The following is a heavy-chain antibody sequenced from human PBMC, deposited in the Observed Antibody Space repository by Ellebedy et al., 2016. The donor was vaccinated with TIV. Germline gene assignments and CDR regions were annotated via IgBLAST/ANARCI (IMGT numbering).Heavy chain of an antibody. V-gene: IGHV3-30*04. CDR1: GFTFSRHT. Sequence: GGSLRLSCAASGFTFSRHTMHWVRQDPDKGLGWVAVMSYDGSSKYYADSVKGRCTISRDNSKNTLYLQMNSRRAEDTAVYYCARDQNTNWGQGTLVTVSS. J-gene: IGHJ4*02. D-gene: IGHD1/OR15-1a*01. CDR3: ARDQNTN. CDR2: MSYDGSSK.